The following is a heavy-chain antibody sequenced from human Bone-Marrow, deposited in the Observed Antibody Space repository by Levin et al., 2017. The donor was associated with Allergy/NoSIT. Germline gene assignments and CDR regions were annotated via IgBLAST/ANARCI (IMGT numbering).Heavy chain of an antibody. CDR2: IIPIFGTA. V-gene: IGHV1-69*13. CDR3: ARDRMVRGVIITPGVYYYGMDV. Sequence: VASVKVSCKASGGTFSSYAISWVRQAPGQGLEWMGGIIPIFGTANYAQKFQGRVTITADESTSTAYMELSSLRSEDTAVYYCARDRMVRGVIITPGVYYYGMDVWGQGTTVTVSS. J-gene: IGHJ6*02. CDR1: GGTFSSYA. D-gene: IGHD3-10*01.